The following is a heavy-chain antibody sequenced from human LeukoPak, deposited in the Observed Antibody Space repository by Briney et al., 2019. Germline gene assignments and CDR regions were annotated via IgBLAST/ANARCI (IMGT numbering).Heavy chain of an antibody. CDR1: GFTFSSYS. Sequence: GGSLRLSCAASGFTFSSYSMNWVRQAPGKGLEWVSYISSSSSTIYYADSVKGRFTISRDNAKNLLYLQMNSLRAEDTAVYYCARGAPDAFDIWGQGTMVTVSS. CDR3: ARGAPDAFDI. V-gene: IGHV3-48*01. J-gene: IGHJ3*02. CDR2: ISSSSSTI.